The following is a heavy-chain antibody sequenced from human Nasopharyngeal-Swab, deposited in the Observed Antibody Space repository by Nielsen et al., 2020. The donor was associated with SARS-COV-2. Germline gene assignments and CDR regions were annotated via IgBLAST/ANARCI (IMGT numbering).Heavy chain of an antibody. J-gene: IGHJ3*01. Sequence: ASVKVSCKASGGTFSSYAISWVRQAPGQGLEWMAWISPYSGNTNYAQKLQGRVTMTTDTSTSTAYLELRSLRSDDTAVYYCARALGALGALDVWGQGTMVTVSS. D-gene: IGHD1-26*01. V-gene: IGHV1-18*01. CDR3: ARALGALGALDV. CDR2: ISPYSGNT. CDR1: GGTFSSYA.